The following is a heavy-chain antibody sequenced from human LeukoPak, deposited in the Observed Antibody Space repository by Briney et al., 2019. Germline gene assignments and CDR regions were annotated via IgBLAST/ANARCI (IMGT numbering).Heavy chain of an antibody. CDR2: IKQDGSEK. CDR1: GLTFSSYW. V-gene: IGHV3-7*03. D-gene: IGHD1-26*01. CDR3: AKDRTVGASYWYFDL. J-gene: IGHJ2*01. Sequence: GGSLRLSCTASGLTFSSYWMSWVRQAPGKGLEWVANIKQDGSEKYYVDSVKGRFTISRDSSKNTLFLHMNTLRAEDTAIYYCAKDRTVGASYWYFDLWGRGTLVTVSS.